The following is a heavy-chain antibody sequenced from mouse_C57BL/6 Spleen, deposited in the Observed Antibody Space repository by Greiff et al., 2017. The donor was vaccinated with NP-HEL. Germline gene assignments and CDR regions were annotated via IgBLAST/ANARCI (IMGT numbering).Heavy chain of an antibody. V-gene: IGHV3-2*02. Sequence: EVQLQESGPGLVKPSQSLSLTCTVTGYSITSGYGWNWIRQFPGNKQEWMGNISYSGSTNYNPSLKSRISITRDTSKNQFFLQLNSVTTEDTATYYCARTARIKYWGQGTTLTVSS. D-gene: IGHD1-2*01. J-gene: IGHJ2*01. CDR1: GYSITSGYG. CDR3: ARTARIKY. CDR2: ISYSGST.